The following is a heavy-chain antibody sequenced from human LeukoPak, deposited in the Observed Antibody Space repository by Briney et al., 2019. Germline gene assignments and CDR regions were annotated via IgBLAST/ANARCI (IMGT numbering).Heavy chain of an antibody. Sequence: GGSLRLSCAASGFTFSSCGMHWVRQAPGKGLEWVAVIWYDGSNKYYADSVKGRFTISRDNSKNTLYLQMNSLRAEDTAVYYCARAVGSAWPLYSWGQGTLVTVSS. D-gene: IGHD6-19*01. V-gene: IGHV3-33*01. CDR2: IWYDGSNK. CDR1: GFTFSSCG. J-gene: IGHJ4*02. CDR3: ARAVGSAWPLYS.